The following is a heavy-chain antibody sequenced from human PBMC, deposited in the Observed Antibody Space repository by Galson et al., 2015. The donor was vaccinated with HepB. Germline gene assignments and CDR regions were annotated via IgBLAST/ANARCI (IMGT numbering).Heavy chain of an antibody. D-gene: IGHD6-13*01. CDR3: ASFTAAGPIHHDAFDI. J-gene: IGHJ3*02. CDR1: GGTFSSYA. CDR2: IIPIFGTA. Sequence: SVKVSCKASGGTFSSYAISWVRQAPGQGLEWMGGIIPIFGTANYAQKFQGRVTITADESTSTAYMELSSLRSEDTAVYYCASFTAAGPIHHDAFDIWGRGTMVTVSS. V-gene: IGHV1-69*13.